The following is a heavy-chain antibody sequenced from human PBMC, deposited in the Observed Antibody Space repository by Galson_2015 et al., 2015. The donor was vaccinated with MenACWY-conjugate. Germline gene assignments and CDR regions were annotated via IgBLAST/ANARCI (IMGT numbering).Heavy chain of an antibody. Sequence: SLRLSCAASGFDFSNYAMNWVRQAPGKGLEWVSYIGSSGTPIYHADSLKGRFTISRDNAMNSLYLRMNSLGAEDTAVYYCARDYYDSHFDYWGQGTLVTVSS. CDR2: IGSSGTPI. CDR1: GFDFSNYA. V-gene: IGHV3-48*03. J-gene: IGHJ4*02. CDR3: ARDYYDSHFDY. D-gene: IGHD3-22*01.